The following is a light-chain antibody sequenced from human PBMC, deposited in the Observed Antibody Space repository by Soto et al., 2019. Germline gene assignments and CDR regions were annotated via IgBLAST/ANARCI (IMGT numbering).Light chain of an antibody. CDR3: QQRSNWPLT. J-gene: IGKJ4*01. V-gene: IGKV3-11*01. CDR2: DAS. CDR1: QSVGSS. Sequence: EIVLKQSPATLSLSPGERATLSCRASQSVGSSLAWYQQKPAQAPRLLIYDASNRATGIPARFSGSGSGTDFTLTISSLEPEDFAVYYCQQRSNWPLTFGGGTKVEIK.